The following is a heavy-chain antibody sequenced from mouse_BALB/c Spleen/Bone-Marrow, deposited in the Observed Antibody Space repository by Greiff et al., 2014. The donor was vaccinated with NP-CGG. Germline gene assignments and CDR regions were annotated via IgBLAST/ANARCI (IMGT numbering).Heavy chain of an antibody. D-gene: IGHD4-1*01. Sequence: EVMLVESGGDLVKPGGPLKLSCAASGFTFSSYGMSWVRQTPDKRLEWVATISSGGSYTYYPDSVKGRFTISRDNAKNTLYLQMSSLKSEDTAMYYCARLGRDYFDYWGQGTTLTVSS. CDR1: GFTFSSYG. V-gene: IGHV5-6*01. CDR2: ISSGGSYT. CDR3: ARLGRDYFDY. J-gene: IGHJ2*01.